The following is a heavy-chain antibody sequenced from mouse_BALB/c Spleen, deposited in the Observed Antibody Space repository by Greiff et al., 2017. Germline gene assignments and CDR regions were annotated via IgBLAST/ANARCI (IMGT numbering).Heavy chain of an antibody. Sequence: VQLQQSAAELARPGASVKMSCKASGYTFTSYTMHWVKQRPGQGLEWIGYINPSSGYTEYNQKFKDKTTLTADKSSSTAYMQLSSLTSEDSAVYYCARGKRGNWYFDVWGAGTTVTVSS. CDR2: INPSSGYT. V-gene: IGHV1-4*02. J-gene: IGHJ1*01. CDR3: ARGKRGNWYFDV. CDR1: GYTFTSYT.